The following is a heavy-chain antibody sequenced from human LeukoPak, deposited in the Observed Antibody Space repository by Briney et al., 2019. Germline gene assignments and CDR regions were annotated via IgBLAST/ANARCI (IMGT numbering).Heavy chain of an antibody. V-gene: IGHV3-30*04. Sequence: GGCLRLSCAASGVTFSSHALHWVSQAPGKGLEGGAVISSDGSYKYYADSVKGRFTISRDNSKNTLYLQMNSLIPEDTAVYYCARQYISGQWYFDYWGQGTLVTVSS. CDR2: ISSDGSYK. CDR1: GVTFSSHA. CDR3: ARQYISGQWYFDY. J-gene: IGHJ4*02. D-gene: IGHD5-18*01.